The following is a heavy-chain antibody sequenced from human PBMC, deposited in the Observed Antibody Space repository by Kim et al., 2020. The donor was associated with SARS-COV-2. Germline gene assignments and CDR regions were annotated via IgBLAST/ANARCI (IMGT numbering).Heavy chain of an antibody. Sequence: GGSLRLSCAGSGFTFTEYVMSWVRQAPGRGLEWASSISDEGARLFYADAVQGRFTLSRDISKNTLHLQLESLSADDTALYFCARRGGDGWGAFDLWGQGTMVAVSS. D-gene: IGHD2-21*01. CDR1: GFTFTEYV. J-gene: IGHJ3*01. CDR2: ISDEGARL. CDR3: ARRGGDGWGAFDL. V-gene: IGHV3-23*01.